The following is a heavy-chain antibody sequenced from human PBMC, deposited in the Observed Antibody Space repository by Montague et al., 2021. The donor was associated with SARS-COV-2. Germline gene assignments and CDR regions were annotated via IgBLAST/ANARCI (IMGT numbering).Heavy chain of an antibody. CDR1: GGSISSSSYY. V-gene: IGHV4-39*01. CDR2: IYYSGST. J-gene: IGHJ2*01. D-gene: IGHD3-22*01. CDR3: ARHYYDSSGYYSPWYFDL. Sequence: SETLSLTCTVSGGSISSSSYYWGWIRQPPGKGLGWIGSIYYSGSTYYNPSLKSRVTISVDTSENQFSLKLSSVTAADTAVYYCARHYYDSSGYYSPWYFDLWGRGTLVTVSS.